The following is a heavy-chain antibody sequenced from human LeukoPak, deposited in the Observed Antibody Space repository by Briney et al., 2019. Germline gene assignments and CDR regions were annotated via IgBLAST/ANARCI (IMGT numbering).Heavy chain of an antibody. V-gene: IGHV4-34*01. CDR2: INHSGST. J-gene: IGHJ4*02. D-gene: IGHD5-18*01. Sequence: SETLSLTCAVYGGSFSGYYWSWIRQPPGKGLEWIGEINHSGSTNYNPSLKSRVTISVDTSKNQFSPKLSSVTAADTAVYYCAIQAMVTGIDYWGQGTLVTVSS. CDR3: AIQAMVTGIDY. CDR1: GGSFSGYY.